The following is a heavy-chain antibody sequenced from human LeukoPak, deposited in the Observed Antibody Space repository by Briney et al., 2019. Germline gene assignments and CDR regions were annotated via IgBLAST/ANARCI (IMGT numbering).Heavy chain of an antibody. Sequence: ASVKVSCKASGYSFTGFYIHWVRQAPGQGLEWMGYINPNSGGTNYAQKFQGRVTMTRDTSISTAYMELSRLRSDDTAVYYCARSRLGATDYWGQGTLVTVSS. D-gene: IGHD1-26*01. V-gene: IGHV1-2*02. CDR1: GYSFTGFY. CDR3: ARSRLGATDY. J-gene: IGHJ4*02. CDR2: INPNSGGT.